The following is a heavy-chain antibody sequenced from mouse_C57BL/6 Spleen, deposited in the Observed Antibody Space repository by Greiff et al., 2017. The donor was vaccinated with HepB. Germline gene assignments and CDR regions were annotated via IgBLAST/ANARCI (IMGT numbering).Heavy chain of an antibody. D-gene: IGHD1-1*01. V-gene: IGHV5-6*01. CDR2: ISSGGSYT. Sequence: EVQLVESGGDLVKPGGSLKLSCAASGFTFSSYGMSWVRQTPDKRLEWVATISSGGSYTYYPDSVKGRFTISRDNAKNTLYLQMSSLKSEDTAMYYCARSITTKGLDYAMDYWGQGTSVTVSS. J-gene: IGHJ4*01. CDR3: ARSITTKGLDYAMDY. CDR1: GFTFSSYG.